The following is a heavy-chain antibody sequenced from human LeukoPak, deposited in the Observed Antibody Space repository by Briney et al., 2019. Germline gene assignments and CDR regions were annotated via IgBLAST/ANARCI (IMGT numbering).Heavy chain of an antibody. CDR3: GTTYYYDSSGYYLEEYFQH. CDR2: IIPIFGTA. J-gene: IGHJ1*01. V-gene: IGHV1-69*13. D-gene: IGHD3-22*01. CDR1: GGTFSSYA. Sequence: GASVKVSCKASGGTFSSYAISWVRQAPGQGLEWMGGIIPIFGTANYAQKFQGRVTITADESTSTAYMELSSLRFEDTAVYYCGTTYYYDSSGYYLEEYFQHWGQGTLVTVSS.